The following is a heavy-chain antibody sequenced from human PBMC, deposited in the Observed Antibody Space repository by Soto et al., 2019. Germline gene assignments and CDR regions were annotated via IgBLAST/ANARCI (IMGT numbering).Heavy chain of an antibody. CDR2: IIPILGIA. CDR3: ARDRKVTVPDYYYYMDV. V-gene: IGHV1-69*04. J-gene: IGHJ6*03. CDR1: GGTFSSYT. D-gene: IGHD4-17*01. Sequence: SVKVSCKASGGTFSSYTISWVRQAPGQGLEWMGRIIPILGIANYAQKFQGRVTITADKSTSTAYMELSSLRSEDTAVYYCARDRKVTVPDYYYYMDVWGKGTKVTVSS.